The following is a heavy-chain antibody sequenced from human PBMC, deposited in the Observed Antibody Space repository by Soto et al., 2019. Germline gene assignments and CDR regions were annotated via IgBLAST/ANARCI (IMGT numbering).Heavy chain of an antibody. Sequence: EVQLLDSGGGLVQPGGSLRLSCAASGFTFSTYAMTWVRQAPGKGLEWVSSLSANSVSTYYADSVRGRFTISRDNSKNTLYLQMNSLRAEDTAVYYCARETVTFPYWGQGTLVTVSS. V-gene: IGHV3-23*01. CDR1: GFTFSTYA. CDR3: ARETVTFPY. CDR2: LSANSVST. D-gene: IGHD4-17*01. J-gene: IGHJ1*01.